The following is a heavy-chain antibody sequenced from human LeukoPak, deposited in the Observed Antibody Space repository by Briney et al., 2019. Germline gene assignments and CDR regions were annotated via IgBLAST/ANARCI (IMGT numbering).Heavy chain of an antibody. D-gene: IGHD3-10*01. CDR3: ARGDELLWFGEFQDY. J-gene: IGHJ4*02. CDR1: GFTFSSYA. CDR2: ISYDGSNK. Sequence: GGSLRLSCAASGFTFSSYAKHWVRQAPGKGLEWVAVISYDGSNKYYADSVKGRFTISRDNSKNTLYLQMNSLRAEDTAVYYCARGDELLWFGEFQDYWGQGTLVTVSS. V-gene: IGHV3-30-3*01.